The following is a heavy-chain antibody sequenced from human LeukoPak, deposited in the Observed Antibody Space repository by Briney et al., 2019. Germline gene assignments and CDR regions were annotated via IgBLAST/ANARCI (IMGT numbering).Heavy chain of an antibody. CDR2: IYYGGST. V-gene: IGHV4-59*12. CDR3: ARDAAKARLDV. Sequence: SETLSLTCTVSGGSISSYYWSWIRQPPGKGLEWIGYIYYGGSTNYNPSLKSRVTISVDTSKNQFSLKLSSVTAADTAVYYCARDAAKARLDVWGQGTTVTVSS. CDR1: GGSISSYY. J-gene: IGHJ6*02. D-gene: IGHD6-25*01.